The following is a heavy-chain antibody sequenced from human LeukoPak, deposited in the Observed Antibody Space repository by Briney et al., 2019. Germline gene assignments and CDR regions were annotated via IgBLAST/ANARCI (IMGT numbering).Heavy chain of an antibody. CDR2: ITNSGTT. D-gene: IGHD3-16*02. CDR3: AAQKRGSYRPYYFDY. Sequence: GGSLRLSCAASGFTLSDYFMTWIRQTPGKGLEWIPYITNSGTTYYVDSVKGRFTISRDNAQTSLYLQMNSLRAEDTAVYYCAAQKRGSYRPYYFDYWGQGTLVTVSS. J-gene: IGHJ4*02. V-gene: IGHV3-11*01. CDR1: GFTLSDYF.